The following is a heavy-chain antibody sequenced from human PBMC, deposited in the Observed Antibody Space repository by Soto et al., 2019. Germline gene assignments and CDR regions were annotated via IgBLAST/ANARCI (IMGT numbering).Heavy chain of an antibody. CDR2: ISYDGSNS. D-gene: IGHD3-16*01. V-gene: IGHV3-30*18. Sequence: QVQLVESGGGVVQPGTSLRLSCAASGFPFNNYAMHWVRQRPGKGLDWVAVISYDGSNSYYSDSVKGRFTVSIDRSKNTLSLQMNSLRVEDTAVYYCAKGILSATFAPYAMDVWGQGTTVTVSS. CDR3: AKGILSATFAPYAMDV. J-gene: IGHJ6*02. CDR1: GFPFNNYA.